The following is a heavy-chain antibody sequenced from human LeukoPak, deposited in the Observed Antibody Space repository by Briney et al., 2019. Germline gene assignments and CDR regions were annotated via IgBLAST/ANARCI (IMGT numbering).Heavy chain of an antibody. J-gene: IGHJ4*02. V-gene: IGHV3-48*03. CDR2: ISSSGSTI. Sequence: GGSLRLSCAASGFTFSSYEMNWVRQAPGKGLEWGSYISSSGSTIYYADSVKGRFTISRDNANNSLYLQMNSLSADDTAVYFCARHALSDILTGYSDYWGQGTLVTVSS. CDR3: ARHALSDILTGYSDY. CDR1: GFTFSSYE. D-gene: IGHD3-9*01.